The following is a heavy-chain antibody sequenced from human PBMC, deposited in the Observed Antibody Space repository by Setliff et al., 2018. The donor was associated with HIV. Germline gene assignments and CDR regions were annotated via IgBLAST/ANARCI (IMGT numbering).Heavy chain of an antibody. D-gene: IGHD3-10*01. J-gene: IGHJ4*02. CDR3: ARQPSRMVAFDY. V-gene: IGHV4-39*01. Sequence: SETLSLTCTVSGGSISSSSYYWGWIRQPPGKGLEWIGSIYYSGSTYYNPSLKSRVAISVDTSKNQFSLKLSSVTAADTAVYYCARQPSRMVAFDYWGQGTLVTVSS. CDR1: GGSISSSSYY. CDR2: IYYSGST.